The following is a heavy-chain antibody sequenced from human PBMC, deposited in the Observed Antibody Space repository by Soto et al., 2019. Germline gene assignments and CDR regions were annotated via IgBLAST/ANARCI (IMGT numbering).Heavy chain of an antibody. J-gene: IGHJ6*03. Sequence: ASVKVSCKASGYTFTIYCISWVRQAPGQGLEWMGWISAYNGNTNYAQKLQGRVTMTTDTSTSTAYMELRSLRSDDTAVYYCARLSSGGYYYYYKDVWGKGTTVTVSS. D-gene: IGHD2-15*01. V-gene: IGHV1-18*01. CDR2: ISAYNGNT. CDR1: GYTFTIYC. CDR3: ARLSSGGYYYYYKDV.